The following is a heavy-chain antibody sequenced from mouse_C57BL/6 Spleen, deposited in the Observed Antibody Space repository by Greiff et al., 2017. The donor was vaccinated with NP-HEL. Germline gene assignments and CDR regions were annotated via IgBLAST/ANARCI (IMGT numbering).Heavy chain of an antibody. CDR3: ARDQSITTYCDV. CDR2: ISDGGSYT. J-gene: IGHJ1*03. V-gene: IGHV5-4*01. Sequence: EVKLVESGGGLVKPGGSLKLSCAASGFTFSSYAMSWVRQTPEKRLEWVATISDGGSYTYYPDNVKGRFTISRDNAKNNLYLQMSHLKSEDTAMYYCARDQSITTYCDVWGTGTTVTVSS. D-gene: IGHD1-1*01. CDR1: GFTFSSYA.